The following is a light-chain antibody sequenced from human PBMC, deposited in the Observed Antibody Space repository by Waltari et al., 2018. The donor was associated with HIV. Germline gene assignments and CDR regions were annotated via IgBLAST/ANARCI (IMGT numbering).Light chain of an antibody. CDR3: SSFITTTTHVV. J-gene: IGLJ2*01. CDR1: NSDIGGYNY. V-gene: IGLV2-14*01. CDR2: EVS. Sequence: QSALTQPASVSGSLGQSVTISCTGANSDIGGYNYVSWYQQHPGKAPKLIIHEVSNRPSVVLDRFSGSKSGNTASLTISGLQAEDESDYYCSSFITTTTHVVFGGGTRLTVL.